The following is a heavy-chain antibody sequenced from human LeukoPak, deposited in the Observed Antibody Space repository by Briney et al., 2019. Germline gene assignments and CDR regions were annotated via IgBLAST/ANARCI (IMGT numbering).Heavy chain of an antibody. D-gene: IGHD3-10*01. CDR1: GGSFSGYY. V-gene: IGHV4-34*01. Sequence: SETLSLTCAVHGGSFSGYYWSWIRQPPGKGLEWIGEINHSGSTNYNPSLKSRVTISVDTSKNQFSLKLSSVTAADTAVYYCARLVTYYYGSGSSKLDYWGQGTLVTVSS. CDR2: INHSGST. CDR3: ARLVTYYYGSGSSKLDY. J-gene: IGHJ4*02.